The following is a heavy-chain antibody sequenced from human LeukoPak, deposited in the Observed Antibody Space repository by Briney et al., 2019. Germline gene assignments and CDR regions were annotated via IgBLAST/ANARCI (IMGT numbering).Heavy chain of an antibody. J-gene: IGHJ6*02. V-gene: IGHV3-9*01. CDR2: ISWNSGSI. Sequence: GGSLRLSCAASGFTFDDYAMHWVRQAPGKGLEWVSGISWNSGSIGYADSVKGRFTISRDNAKNSLYLQMNSLRAEDTALYYCAKDSSGSLGFGMDVWGQGTTVTVSS. CDR3: AKDSSGSLGFGMDV. D-gene: IGHD1-26*01. CDR1: GFTFDDYA.